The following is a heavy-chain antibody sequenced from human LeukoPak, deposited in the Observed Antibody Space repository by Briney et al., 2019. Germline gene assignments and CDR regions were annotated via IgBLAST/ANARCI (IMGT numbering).Heavy chain of an antibody. CDR3: ARGPYSSGWYVLSY. D-gene: IGHD6-19*01. J-gene: IGHJ4*02. Sequence: ASVKVSCKASGYTFTSYDINWVRQAPGQGLEWMGWMNPNSGNTGYAQKFQGRVTMTRNTSISTAYMELSSLRSEDTAVYYCARGPYSSGWYVLSYWGQGTLVTVSS. CDR1: GYTFTSYD. V-gene: IGHV1-8*01. CDR2: MNPNSGNT.